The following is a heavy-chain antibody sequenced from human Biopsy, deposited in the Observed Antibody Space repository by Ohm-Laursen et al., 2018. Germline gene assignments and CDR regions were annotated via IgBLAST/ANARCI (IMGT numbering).Heavy chain of an antibody. D-gene: IGHD2-21*02. CDR3: SREQHYYSA. V-gene: IGHV1-2*06. CDR1: GYTFTDDQ. Sequence: GSSVKVSCKTTGYTFTDDQIYWVREAPGQGLEWMGRVNPKMGDTRYAQKFQGRVTMTSDVSVATAYMELTGLTSDDTAVYFCSREQHYYSAWGQGTLVTVSS. CDR2: VNPKMGDT. J-gene: IGHJ5*02.